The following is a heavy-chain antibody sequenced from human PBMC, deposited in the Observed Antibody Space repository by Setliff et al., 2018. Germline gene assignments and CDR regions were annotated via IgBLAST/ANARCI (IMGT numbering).Heavy chain of an antibody. CDR2: IYTGGRT. CDR1: RFAFSAYD. D-gene: IGHD2-15*01. Sequence: AGGSLRLSCAASRFAFSAYDMNWVRQAPGKGLEWVSAIYTGGRTDSADSVKGRFTISRDGSKNTLYLQMNSLRAEDTAVYYCARTCSGSGCYAGLESWGQGTPVTVSS. CDR3: ARTCSGSGCYAGLES. J-gene: IGHJ4*02. V-gene: IGHV3-23*05.